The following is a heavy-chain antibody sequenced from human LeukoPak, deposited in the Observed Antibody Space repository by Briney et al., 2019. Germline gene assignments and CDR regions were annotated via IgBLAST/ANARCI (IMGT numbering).Heavy chain of an antibody. CDR1: GGSISSGGYY. CDR3: ARDSSIHGSGSYDY. J-gene: IGHJ4*02. Sequence: SETLSLTCTVSGGSISSGGYYWSWIRQHPGKGLEWIGYIYYSGSTYYNPSLKSRVTISVDTSKNQFSLKLSSVTAADTAVYYCARDSSIHGSGSYDYWGQGTLVTVSS. D-gene: IGHD3-10*01. V-gene: IGHV4-31*03. CDR2: IYYSGST.